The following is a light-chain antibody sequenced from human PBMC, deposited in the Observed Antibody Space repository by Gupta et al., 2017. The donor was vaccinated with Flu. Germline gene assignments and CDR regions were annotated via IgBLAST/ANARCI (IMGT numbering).Light chain of an antibody. V-gene: IGLV2-18*02. CDR1: SSDVGSYNR. CDR3: SSYTSSSTEV. J-gene: IGLJ1*01. Sequence: QSALTQPPSVSGSPGQSVTISCTGTSSDVGSYNRVSWYQQPPGTAPKLMIYEVSNRPSGVPDRFSGSKSGNTASLTISGLHAEDEADYYCSSYTSSSTEVFGTGTKVTVL. CDR2: EVS.